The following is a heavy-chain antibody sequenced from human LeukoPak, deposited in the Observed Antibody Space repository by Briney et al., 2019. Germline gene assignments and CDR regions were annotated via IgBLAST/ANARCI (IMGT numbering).Heavy chain of an antibody. CDR1: GGSFSGYY. CDR2: INHSGST. D-gene: IGHD1-26*01. CDR3: ARVLRGATGWFDP. J-gene: IGHJ5*02. V-gene: IGHV4-34*01. Sequence: PSETLSLTCAVYGGSFSGYYWSWIRQPPGKGLEWIGEINHSGSTNYNPSLKSRVTISVDTSKNQFSLKLSSVTAADTAVYYCARVLRGATGWFDPWGQGTLVTVSS.